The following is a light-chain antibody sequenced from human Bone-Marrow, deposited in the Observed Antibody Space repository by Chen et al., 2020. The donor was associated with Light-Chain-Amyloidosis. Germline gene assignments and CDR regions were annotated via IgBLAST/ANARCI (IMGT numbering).Light chain of an antibody. V-gene: IGLV1-44*01. CDR3: AHWDDSMMGRV. CDR2: SNN. J-gene: IGLJ3*02. Sequence: QSVLTQPPSASGTPGQRVSISCSGNSSNVGGITLNCYQQIPGRAPKLLIYSNNKRPSGVPDRFSGSKSGTSASLAISRLQSEDEADYYCAHWDDSMMGRVFGGGTKLTVL. CDR1: SSNVGGIT.